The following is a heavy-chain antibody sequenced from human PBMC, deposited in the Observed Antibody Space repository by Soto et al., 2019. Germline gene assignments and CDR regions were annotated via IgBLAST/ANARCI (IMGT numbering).Heavy chain of an antibody. Sequence: LRLSYAASGFSFSHYWMHWVRQAPGKGLVWVSRISPDGRTTTYADSVKGRFTISRDNAKSTLYLQMNSLTVEDGAVYYCADSWLPTSYWGPGTLVTVSS. CDR1: GFSFSHYW. D-gene: IGHD3-10*01. CDR2: ISPDGRTT. V-gene: IGHV3-74*01. J-gene: IGHJ4*02. CDR3: ADSWLPTSY.